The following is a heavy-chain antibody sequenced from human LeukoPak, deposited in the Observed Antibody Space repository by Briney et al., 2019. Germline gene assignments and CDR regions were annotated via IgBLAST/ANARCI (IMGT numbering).Heavy chain of an antibody. D-gene: IGHD4-17*01. V-gene: IGHV3-74*01. CDR1: GITFDDSD. CDR2: INGDGSST. Sequence: PGGSLRLSCAASGITFDDSDMRWVRQAPGKGLVWVSRINGDGSSTRYADSVKGRFTISRDNAKNTLYLQMNSLRAEDAALYYCAKLAPLDGDYDYWGQGTLVTVSS. J-gene: IGHJ4*02. CDR3: AKLAPLDGDYDY.